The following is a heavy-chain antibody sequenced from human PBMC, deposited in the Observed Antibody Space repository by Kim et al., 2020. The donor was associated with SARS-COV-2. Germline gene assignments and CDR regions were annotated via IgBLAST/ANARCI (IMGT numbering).Heavy chain of an antibody. Sequence: SRFTISVDTSKNQFSLKLSSVTAADTAVYYCARGTVMVRGVIITSNWFDPWGQGTLVTVSS. J-gene: IGHJ5*02. CDR3: ARGTVMVRGVIITSNWFDP. D-gene: IGHD3-10*01. V-gene: IGHV4-34*01.